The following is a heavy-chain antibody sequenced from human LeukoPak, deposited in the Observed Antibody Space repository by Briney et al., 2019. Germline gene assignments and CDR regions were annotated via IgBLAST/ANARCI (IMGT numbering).Heavy chain of an antibody. D-gene: IGHD3-9*01. J-gene: IGHJ4*02. CDR1: GFSFGAYS. CDR3: ARALYYDILTNYQTHTYYFDY. CDR2: ISSRSSNI. Sequence: GGSLRLSCAASGFSFGAYSMNWVRQAPGKGLEWVSSISSRSSNIYYADSMKGRFTVSRDNAKNSLYLQMNSLRAEDTAVYYCARALYYDILTNYQTHTYYFDYWGQGTLLTVSP. V-gene: IGHV3-21*01.